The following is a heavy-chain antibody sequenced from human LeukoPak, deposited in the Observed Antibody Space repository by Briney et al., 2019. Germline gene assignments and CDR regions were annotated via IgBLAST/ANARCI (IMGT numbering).Heavy chain of an antibody. Sequence: SETLSLTCAVSGGSISSSNWWSWVRQPPGKGLEWIGEIYHSGSTNYNPSLKSRVTISIDTSKNQLSLKLSSVTAADTAVYYCARDGTTVSPAVWGKGTTVTVSS. V-gene: IGHV4-4*02. CDR1: GGSISSSNW. D-gene: IGHD4-17*01. CDR2: IYHSGST. J-gene: IGHJ6*04. CDR3: ARDGTTVSPAV.